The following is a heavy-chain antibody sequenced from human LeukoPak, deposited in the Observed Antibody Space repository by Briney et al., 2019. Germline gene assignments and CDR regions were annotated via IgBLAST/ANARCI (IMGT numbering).Heavy chain of an antibody. V-gene: IGHV3-23*01. Sequence: PGGSLRLSCAASGVTFSDYARSWVRQSPGKGLEWVSAISAGGGSAYYADSVEGRFTISRDNSKNTLYLQMSSLRVGDTAIYYCATDLFITGTYDYWGQGTLVTVSS. CDR3: ATDLFITGTYDY. CDR1: GVTFSDYA. CDR2: ISAGGGSA. J-gene: IGHJ4*02. D-gene: IGHD1-7*01.